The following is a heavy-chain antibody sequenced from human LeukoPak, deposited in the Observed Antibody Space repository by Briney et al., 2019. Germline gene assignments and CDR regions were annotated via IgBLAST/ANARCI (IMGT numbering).Heavy chain of an antibody. CDR2: ISAYNGNT. D-gene: IGHD3-3*01. CDR1: GHTFTSYA. J-gene: IGHJ5*02. CDR3: ARGGGRFLESGEYNWFDP. V-gene: IGHV1-18*01. Sequence: ASVKVSCKASGHTFTSYAMRWVRQAPGQGLEWIGWISAYNGNTNYAQKLQGRVTMTTDTSTSTAYMELRSLRSDDTAVYYCARGGGRFLESGEYNWFDPWGQGTLVTVSS.